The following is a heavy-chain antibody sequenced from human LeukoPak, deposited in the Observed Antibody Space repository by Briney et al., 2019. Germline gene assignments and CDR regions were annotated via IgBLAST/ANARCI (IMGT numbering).Heavy chain of an antibody. CDR1: GYTFTSYY. D-gene: IGHD6-19*01. CDR2: INPSGGST. J-gene: IGHJ6*03. CDR3: ARENSIAVAGTGLYYYYYYMDV. Sequence: RASVKVSCKASGYTFTSYYMHWVRQAPGQGLEWMGIINPSGGSTSYAQKFKGRVTMTRDTSTSTVYMELSSLRSEDTAVYYCARENSIAVAGTGLYYYYYYMDVWGKGTTVTVSS. V-gene: IGHV1-46*01.